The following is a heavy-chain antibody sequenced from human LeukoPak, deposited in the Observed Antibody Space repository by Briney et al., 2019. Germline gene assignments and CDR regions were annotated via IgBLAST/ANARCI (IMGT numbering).Heavy chain of an antibody. D-gene: IGHD2-2*01. V-gene: IGHV4-34*01. CDR3: ARCSSYYYYGMDV. CDR1: GGSFSGYY. Sequence: SETLSLTCAVYGGSFSGYYWSWIRQPPGKGLEWIGEINHSGSTNYNPSLKSRVTISADTSKNQFSLKLSSVTAADTAVYYCARCSSYYYYGMDVWGQGTTVTVSS. CDR2: INHSGST. J-gene: IGHJ6*02.